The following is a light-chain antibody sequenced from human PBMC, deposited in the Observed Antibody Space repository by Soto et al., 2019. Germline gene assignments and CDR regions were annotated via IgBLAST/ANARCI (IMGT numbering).Light chain of an antibody. CDR2: DAS. CDR3: QQRSNSPFT. V-gene: IGKV3-11*01. Sequence: EIVLTQSPATLSVSPGERATLSCRASQRGSNFLAWYQQKPGQAPRLLIYDASNRATGIPARFSGSGSGTDFTLTISSLEPGDFAVYFCQQRSNSPFTFGPGTKVEIK. CDR1: QRGSNF. J-gene: IGKJ3*01.